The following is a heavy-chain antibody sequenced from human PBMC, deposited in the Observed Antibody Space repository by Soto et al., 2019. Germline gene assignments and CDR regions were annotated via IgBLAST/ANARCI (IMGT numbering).Heavy chain of an antibody. CDR2: INPNSGGT. D-gene: IGHD5-12*01. CDR1: GDTFTGYY. Sequence: GAAVKVSCKASGDTFTGYYMHWVRQAPGQGLEWMGWINPNSGGTNYAQKFQGRVTMTRDTSISTAYMELSRLRSDDTAVYYCARDLGGYNSFDYWGQGTLVTVS. V-gene: IGHV1-2*02. J-gene: IGHJ4*02. CDR3: ARDLGGYNSFDY.